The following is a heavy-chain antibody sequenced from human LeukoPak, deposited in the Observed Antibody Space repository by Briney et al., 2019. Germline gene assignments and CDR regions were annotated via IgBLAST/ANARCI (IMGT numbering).Heavy chain of an antibody. D-gene: IGHD2-21*02. Sequence: GGSLRLSCAASGFTFSSYGMHWVRQAPGKGLEWVAVIWYDGSNKYYADSVKGRFTISRDNSKNTLYLQMNSLRAEDTAVYYCAKNARAYCGGDCYFLDRKVYFDYWGQGTLVTVSS. CDR1: GFTFSSYG. J-gene: IGHJ4*02. V-gene: IGHV3-33*06. CDR3: AKNARAYCGGDCYFLDRKVYFDY. CDR2: IWYDGSNK.